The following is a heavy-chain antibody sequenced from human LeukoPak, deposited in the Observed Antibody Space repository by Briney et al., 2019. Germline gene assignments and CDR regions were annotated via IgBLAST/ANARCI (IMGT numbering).Heavy chain of an antibody. J-gene: IGHJ4*02. Sequence: GGSLRLSCAASGFTYDDYAMNWVRQAPGKGLEWVSGISWSSGSIGYADSVKGRFTISRDNAKNSLYLQMNSLRTEDTALYYCAKDSSNGIYLVDYWGQGTLVTVSS. CDR3: AKDSSNGIYLVDY. CDR2: ISWSSGSI. CDR1: GFTYDDYA. D-gene: IGHD1-26*01. V-gene: IGHV3-9*01.